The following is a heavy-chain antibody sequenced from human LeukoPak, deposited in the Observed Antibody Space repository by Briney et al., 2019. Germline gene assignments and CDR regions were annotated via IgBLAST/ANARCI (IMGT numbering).Heavy chain of an antibody. CDR1: GGTFSSYA. CDR3: ARDKECSGGSCYSYTYTVFDY. J-gene: IGHJ4*02. CDR2: IIPIFGTA. Sequence: SVKVSCKASGGTFSSYAISWVRQAPGPGLEWMGGIIPIFGTANYAQKFQGRVTITADESTSTAYMELSSLRSEDTAVYYCARDKECSGGSCYSYTYTVFDYRGQGTLVTVSS. D-gene: IGHD2-15*01. V-gene: IGHV1-69*13.